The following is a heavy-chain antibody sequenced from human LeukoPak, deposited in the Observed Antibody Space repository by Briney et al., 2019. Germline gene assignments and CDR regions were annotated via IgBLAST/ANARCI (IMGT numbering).Heavy chain of an antibody. Sequence: PSETLSLTCTVSGDSISSGGHYWSWIRQHPGKGLEWIGYIYYTATTYYNPSLKSRATISLDTSKKQFSLKLRSVTAADTAVYYCARTVSGYHLDYWGQGTLVTVSS. CDR2: IYYTATT. CDR1: GDSISSGGHY. J-gene: IGHJ4*02. V-gene: IGHV4-31*03. D-gene: IGHD3-9*01. CDR3: ARTVSGYHLDY.